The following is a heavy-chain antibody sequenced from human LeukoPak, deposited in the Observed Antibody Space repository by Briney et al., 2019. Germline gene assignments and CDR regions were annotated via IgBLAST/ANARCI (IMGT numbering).Heavy chain of an antibody. V-gene: IGHV3-21*01. J-gene: IGHJ6*03. Sequence: PGRSLRLSCGASGFTFSDYSMNWVRQAPGKGLAWVASITSAGGYTYYADSVKGRFTISRDNAQNSLFLQMNSLRAEDTAVYFCATSGGSVLPNAITGNWYMDVWGRGTSVTVSS. D-gene: IGHD2-2*01. CDR3: ATSGGSVLPNAITGNWYMDV. CDR2: ITSAGGYT. CDR1: GFTFSDYS.